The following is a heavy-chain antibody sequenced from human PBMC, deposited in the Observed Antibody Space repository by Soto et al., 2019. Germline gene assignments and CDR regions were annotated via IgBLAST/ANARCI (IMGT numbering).Heavy chain of an antibody. CDR3: ARFIGAGQLVSYYGMDV. CDR2: MNPNSGNT. CDR1: GYTFTSYD. Sequence: GASVKVSCKASGYTFTSYDINWVRQATGQGLEWMGWMNPNSGNTGYAQKFQGRVTMTRNTSISTAYMELSSLRSEDTAVYYCARFIGAGQLVSYYGMDVWGQGTTVTVSS. V-gene: IGHV1-8*01. D-gene: IGHD6-6*01. J-gene: IGHJ6*02.